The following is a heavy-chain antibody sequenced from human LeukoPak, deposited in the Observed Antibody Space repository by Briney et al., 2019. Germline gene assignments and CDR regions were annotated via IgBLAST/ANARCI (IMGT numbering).Heavy chain of an antibody. Sequence: PSGTLSLTCAVSGGSISRSNWWSWVRQPPGKGLEWIGEIYHSGSTNYNPSLKSRVTISVDTSKNQFSLKLSSVTAADTAVYYCARHAFRGRKGLLPHYFDYWGQGTLVTVSS. CDR3: ARHAFRGRKGLLPHYFDY. D-gene: IGHD3-22*01. CDR1: GGSISRSNW. CDR2: IYHSGST. V-gene: IGHV4-4*02. J-gene: IGHJ4*02.